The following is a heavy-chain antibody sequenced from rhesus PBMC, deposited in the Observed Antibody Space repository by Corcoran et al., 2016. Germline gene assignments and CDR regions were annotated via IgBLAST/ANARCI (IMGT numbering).Heavy chain of an antibody. Sequence: QVQLQESGPGLVKPSETLSLTCAVSGGSISSGYYYWSWIRQPPGKGLEWIGYITYSGSTSYNPSLKSRVTILRDTSKNQFSLKLSSVTAADTAVYYCARYGVIAAAGDSWGQGVVVTVSS. CDR2: ITYSGST. D-gene: IGHD6-25*01. J-gene: IGHJ6*01. CDR3: ARYGVIAAAGDS. V-gene: IGHV4-122*02. CDR1: GGSISSGYYY.